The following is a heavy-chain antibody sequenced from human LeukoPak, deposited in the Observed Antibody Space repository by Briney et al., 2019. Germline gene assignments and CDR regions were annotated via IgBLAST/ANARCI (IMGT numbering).Heavy chain of an antibody. J-gene: IGHJ5*02. CDR1: GGSFSGYY. CDR2: INHSGST. Sequence: PSETLSPTCAVYGGSFSGYYWSWIRQLPGKGLEWIGEINHSGSTNYNPSLKSRVTISVDTSKNQFSLKLSSVTAADTAVYYCARGYYGSGSYAYNWFDPWGQGTLVTVSS. D-gene: IGHD3-10*01. CDR3: ARGYYGSGSYAYNWFDP. V-gene: IGHV4-34*01.